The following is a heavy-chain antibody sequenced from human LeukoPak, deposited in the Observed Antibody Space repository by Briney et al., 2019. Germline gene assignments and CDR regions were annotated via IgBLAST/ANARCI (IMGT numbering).Heavy chain of an antibody. V-gene: IGHV4-38-2*02. D-gene: IGHD3/OR15-3a*01. CDR3: ARQTGSGLFILP. CDR1: GYSISYDYY. CDR2: IYLSGNT. J-gene: IGHJ4*02. Sequence: PPETLSLTCTVSGYSISYDYYWGWIRQPPGKGLEWIGSIYLSGNTYYNPSLKSRVTISVDTSKNQFSLKLSSVTAADTAVYYCARQTGSGLFILPGGQGTLVTVSS.